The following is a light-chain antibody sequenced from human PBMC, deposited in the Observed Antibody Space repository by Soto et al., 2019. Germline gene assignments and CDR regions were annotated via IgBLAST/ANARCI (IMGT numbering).Light chain of an antibody. V-gene: IGKV4-1*01. CDR1: QSLFFRSKNKDY. CDR3: HQYYSIPYS. CDR2: WST. Sequence: DIVMTQSPDSLAVSLGERATINCKSSQSLFFRSKNKDYLAWYQHKPGQPPKLLFYWSTTRESGVPDRFYGRGSGTDLTLSISSLQAEDVAVYYCHQYYSIPYSFGQGTKLEIK. J-gene: IGKJ2*03.